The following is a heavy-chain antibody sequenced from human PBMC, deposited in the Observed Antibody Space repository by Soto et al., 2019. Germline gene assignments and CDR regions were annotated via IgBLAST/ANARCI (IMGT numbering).Heavy chain of an antibody. CDR1: GGTFSIYA. CDR2: IIPIFGTA. Sequence: SVKVSCKASGGTFSIYAISWVLLAPGQGLEWMGGIIPIFGTANYAQKFQGRVTITADESTSTAYMELSSLRSEDTAVYYCAGVAKVVASKFKAIFPWFVPWGPAPGVTVAS. V-gene: IGHV1-69*13. J-gene: IGHJ5*02. CDR3: AGVAKVVASKFKAIFPWFVP. D-gene: IGHD2-15*01.